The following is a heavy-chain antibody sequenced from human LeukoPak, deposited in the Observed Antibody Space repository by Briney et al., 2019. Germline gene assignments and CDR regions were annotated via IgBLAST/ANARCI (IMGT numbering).Heavy chain of an antibody. CDR1: GYSISSGHY. CDR2: ISYRGDT. D-gene: IGHD2-2*01. CDR3: ARSLRDTSSTAGYDS. J-gene: IGHJ4*02. Sequence: TSETLSLTCAVSGYSISSGHYWAWIRQPPGKGLEWIGSISYRGDTYYNPSLKSRVTMSVDSSKSQLSLKVRSVTAADTAVYFCARSLRDTSSTAGYDSWGQGTLVTVSS. V-gene: IGHV4-38-2*01.